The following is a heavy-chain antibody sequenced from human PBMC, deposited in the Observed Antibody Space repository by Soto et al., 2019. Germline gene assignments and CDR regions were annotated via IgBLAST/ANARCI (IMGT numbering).Heavy chain of an antibody. Sequence: QVQLVQSGAEVKKPGASVKVSCKASGYTFTSYGISWVRQAPGQGLEWMGWISAYNGNTNYAQKLPGRVTMTTDTSTSTAYMELRSLSSDDTAVYYCARNLLRYFDWPHWYFDLWGRGTLVTVSS. D-gene: IGHD3-9*01. J-gene: IGHJ2*01. CDR3: ARNLLRYFDWPHWYFDL. CDR1: GYTFTSYG. CDR2: ISAYNGNT. V-gene: IGHV1-18*01.